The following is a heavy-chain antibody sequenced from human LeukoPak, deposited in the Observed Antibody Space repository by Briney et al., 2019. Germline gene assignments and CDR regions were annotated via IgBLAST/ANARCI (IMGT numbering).Heavy chain of an antibody. J-gene: IGHJ5*02. CDR3: ARLNGRPGIAVAGLNWFDP. V-gene: IGHV5-51*01. CDR2: IYPGDSDT. D-gene: IGHD6-19*01. CDR1: GYSFTSYW. Sequence: NPGESLKISCKGSGYSFTSYWIGWVRQMPGKGLEWMGIIYPGDSDTRYSPSFQGQVTISADKSISTAYLQWSSLKASDTAMYYCARLNGRPGIAVAGLNWFDPWGQGTLVTVSS.